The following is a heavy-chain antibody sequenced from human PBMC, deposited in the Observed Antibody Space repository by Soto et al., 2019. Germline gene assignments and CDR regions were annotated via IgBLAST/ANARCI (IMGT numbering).Heavy chain of an antibody. CDR3: ARDKGYYHCMDV. D-gene: IGHD1-26*01. J-gene: IGHJ6*02. Sequence: QVLLVQSGAEVKKPGSSVKVSCKASGGTFSSYAISWVRQAPGQGLEWMGGIIPIFGTAKYAQKFQGRVTMRSDRTTITAYMEMSSMRYNVTAVYYWARDKGYYHCMDVWGQGTTVTVS. V-gene: IGHV1-69*06. CDR2: IIPIFGTA. CDR1: GGTFSSYA.